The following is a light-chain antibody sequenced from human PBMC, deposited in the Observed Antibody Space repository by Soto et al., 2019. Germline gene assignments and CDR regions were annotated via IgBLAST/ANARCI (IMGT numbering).Light chain of an antibody. CDR2: AAS. J-gene: IGKJ2*01. V-gene: IGKV1D-12*01. Sequence: DIPMTQSPSYVSASVGDRVTITCRASQGISSWLAWYQQQPGKAPNLLIYAASTLQSGVPSRFIGSGSGTDFTLTSSSLQPEDFATYYCQQANSFPHTFGQGTKLEIK. CDR1: QGISSW. CDR3: QQANSFPHT.